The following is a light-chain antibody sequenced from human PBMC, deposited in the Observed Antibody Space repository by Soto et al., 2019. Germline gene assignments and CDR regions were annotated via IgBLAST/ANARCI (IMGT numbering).Light chain of an antibody. V-gene: IGKV3-11*01. CDR3: QQSSNWPLT. CDR1: QSVNSN. Sequence: EIVLTQSPATLSLSPGERATLSCRASQSVNSNLAWYQQKPGQAPSLLIFDASYRATDIPARFSGSGSGTDFTLTISSLEPEHFAVYYCQQSSNWPLTFGGGTKVDIK. J-gene: IGKJ4*01. CDR2: DAS.